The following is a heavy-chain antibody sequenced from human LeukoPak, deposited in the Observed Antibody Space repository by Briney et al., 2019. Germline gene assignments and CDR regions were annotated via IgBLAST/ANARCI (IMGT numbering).Heavy chain of an antibody. CDR1: GFTFSTYG. D-gene: IGHD5-24*01. CDR2: MWYDGTNT. J-gene: IGHJ6*03. CDR3: AKDSLHNFNPHRDV. Sequence: PGGSLRLSCAASGFTFSTYGMNWVRQAPGKGLEWVAVMWYDGTNTYYADSVKGRFTISRDNSKNMLYLQMNSLRAEDTAVYYCAKDSLHNFNPHRDVWGKGTTVTVSS. V-gene: IGHV3-33*06.